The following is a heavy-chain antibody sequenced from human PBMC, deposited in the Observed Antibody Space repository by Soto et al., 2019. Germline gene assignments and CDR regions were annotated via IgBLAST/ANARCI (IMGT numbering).Heavy chain of an antibody. Sequence: QLQLQESGPGLVKPSETLSLTCTVSGGSVNSSSYSWGWIRQPPGKGLEWFGSISNGGSTYYKSSLRSRVTMSVDTSKNHLSLKLTSVTAADTAVYYCARHKGDGYNPIDYWGQGTLVTVSS. CDR1: GGSVNSSSYS. CDR3: ARHKGDGYNPIDY. J-gene: IGHJ4*02. CDR2: ISNGGST. V-gene: IGHV4-39*01. D-gene: IGHD5-12*01.